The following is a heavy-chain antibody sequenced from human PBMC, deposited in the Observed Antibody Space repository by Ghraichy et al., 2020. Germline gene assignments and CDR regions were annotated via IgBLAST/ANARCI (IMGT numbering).Heavy chain of an antibody. V-gene: IGHV4-34*01. J-gene: IGHJ5*02. Sequence: SETLSLTCAVYGGSFSGYYWSWIRQPPGKGLEWIGEINHSGSTNYNPSLKSRVTISVDTSKNQFSLKLSSVTAADTAVYYCARLSGYYDFWSGWGWFDPWGQGTLVTVSS. CDR2: INHSGST. D-gene: IGHD3-3*01. CDR1: GGSFSGYY. CDR3: ARLSGYYDFWSGWGWFDP.